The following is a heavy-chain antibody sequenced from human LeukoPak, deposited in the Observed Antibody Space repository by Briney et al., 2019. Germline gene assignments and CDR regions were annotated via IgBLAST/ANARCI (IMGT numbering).Heavy chain of an antibody. V-gene: IGHV1-24*01. CDR2: FDPEDGET. J-gene: IGHJ4*02. Sequence: ASVKVSCKVSGYTLTELSMHWVRQAPGKGLEWMGGFDPEDGETIYAQKFQGRVTMTEDTSTDTAYMELSSLRSEDTAVYYCGTDQSPKVATLPIYWGQGTLVTVSS. CDR1: GYTLTELS. D-gene: IGHD5-12*01. CDR3: GTDQSPKVATLPIY.